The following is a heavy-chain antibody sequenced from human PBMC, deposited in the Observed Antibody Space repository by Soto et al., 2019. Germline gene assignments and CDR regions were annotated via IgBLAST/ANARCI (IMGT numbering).Heavy chain of an antibody. CDR2: VEYGGST. CDR3: ARHVRGAVTMNWFDP. J-gene: IGHJ5*02. CDR1: GGSIISSNFY. D-gene: IGHD4-17*01. V-gene: IGHV4-39*01. Sequence: KTSETLSLTCTVSGGSIISSNFYWGWIRQPPGKGLEWIGSVEYGGSTYDNPSLKSRVTLSADTSKNQFSLNLTSVTAADTAIYYCARHVRGAVTMNWFDPWGHGTLVTVSS.